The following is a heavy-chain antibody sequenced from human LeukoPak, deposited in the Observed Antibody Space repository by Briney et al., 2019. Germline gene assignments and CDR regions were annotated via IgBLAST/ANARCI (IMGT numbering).Heavy chain of an antibody. V-gene: IGHV4-34*01. Sequence: PSETLSLTSAVYGGSFSGYYWSWIPQPQGKGVEWIGEINHSGSTNYNPSLKSRVTISVDTSKNQFSLKLSSVTAADTAVYYCATRRAHIWGSYRYFFDYWGQGTLVTVSS. CDR2: INHSGST. J-gene: IGHJ4*02. CDR3: ATRRAHIWGSYRYFFDY. CDR1: GGSFSGYY. D-gene: IGHD3-16*02.